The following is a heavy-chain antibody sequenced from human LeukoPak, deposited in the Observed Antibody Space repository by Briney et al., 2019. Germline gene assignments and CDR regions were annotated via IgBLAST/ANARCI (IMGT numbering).Heavy chain of an antibody. V-gene: IGHV3-30*04. CDR2: ISYDGSNK. Sequence: GRSLRLSCAASGFTFSSYAMHWVRQAPGKGLEWVAVISYDGSNKYYADSVKGRFTISRDNSKNTLYLQMTSLRAEDTAVYYCAGGYSGYDEYGMDVWGQGTTVTVSS. CDR3: AGGYSGYDEYGMDV. CDR1: GFTFSSYA. J-gene: IGHJ6*02. D-gene: IGHD5-12*01.